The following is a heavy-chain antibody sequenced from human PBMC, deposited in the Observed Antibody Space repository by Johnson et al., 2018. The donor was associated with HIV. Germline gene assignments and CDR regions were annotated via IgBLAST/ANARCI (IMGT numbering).Heavy chain of an antibody. CDR2: IKQDGSEK. D-gene: IGHD1-1*01. J-gene: IGHJ3*02. Sequence: VQLVESGGGLVQPGGSLRLSCAASGFTFSLYWMTWVRQAPGKGLEWVANIKQDGSEKYYVDSVKGRFTIFRDNAKNSLYLQMNRLRAEETAFYYVARDETKRRYALTAFDIWGKGTLGTVSS. V-gene: IGHV3-7*05. CDR1: GFTFSLYW. CDR3: ARDETKRRYALTAFDI.